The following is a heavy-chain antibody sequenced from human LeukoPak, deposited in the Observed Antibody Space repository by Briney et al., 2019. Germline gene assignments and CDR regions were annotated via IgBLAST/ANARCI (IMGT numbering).Heavy chain of an antibody. Sequence: PSETLSLTCTVSGGSISSSSYYWGWIRQPPGKGLEWIGSIYYSGSTYYNPSLKSRVTISVYTSKNQFSLKLSSVTAADTAVYYCARHGSRNNSVGYWGQGTLVTVSS. CDR1: GGSISSSSYY. CDR2: IYYSGST. V-gene: IGHV4-39*01. D-gene: IGHD6-25*01. CDR3: ARHGSRNNSVGY. J-gene: IGHJ4*02.